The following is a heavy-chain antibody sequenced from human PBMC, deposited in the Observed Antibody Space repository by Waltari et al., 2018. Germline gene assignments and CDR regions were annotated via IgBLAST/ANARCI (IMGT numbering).Heavy chain of an antibody. J-gene: IGHJ6*02. CDR2: FDPEDGET. V-gene: IGHV1-24*01. CDR3: ATTNPGYSSGGSCYYYGMDV. Sequence: QVQLVQSGAEVKKPGASVKVSCKVSGYTLTELSMHWVRQAPGKGLEWMGGFDPEDGETIYAQKFQGRVTMTEDTSTDTAYMELSSLRSEDTAVYYCATTNPGYSSGGSCYYYGMDVWGQGTTVTVSS. D-gene: IGHD2-15*01. CDR1: GYTLTELS.